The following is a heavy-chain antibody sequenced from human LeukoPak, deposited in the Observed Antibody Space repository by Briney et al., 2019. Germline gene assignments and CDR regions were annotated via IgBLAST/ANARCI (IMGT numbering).Heavy chain of an antibody. CDR2: ISGSNGGA. D-gene: IGHD5-18*01. J-gene: IGHJ4*02. CDR1: GFTFSSYA. Sequence: GGSLILSCAASGFTFSSYAMTWVRQAPGKGLEWVSAISGSNGGAYYADSVKGRFTISRDNSKNTLYLQMNSLRAEDTAIYYCAKVGGYSYGPFDYWGQGTLVTVSS. CDR3: AKVGGYSYGPFDY. V-gene: IGHV3-23*01.